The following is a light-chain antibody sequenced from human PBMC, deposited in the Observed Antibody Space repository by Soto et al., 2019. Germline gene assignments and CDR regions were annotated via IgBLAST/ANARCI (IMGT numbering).Light chain of an antibody. Sequence: QSSLTHPASVSRSPGHSITISCTGTISYVGDYNYVSWFQQHPVKAPTLMIYEVSNRPSGVSNRFSGSKSGNTASLATSGLQSEDEADYYCAASDDSMNALVFGTGTKVTVL. V-gene: IGLV2-14*01. CDR1: ISYVGDYNY. J-gene: IGLJ1*01. CDR3: AASDDSMNALV. CDR2: EVS.